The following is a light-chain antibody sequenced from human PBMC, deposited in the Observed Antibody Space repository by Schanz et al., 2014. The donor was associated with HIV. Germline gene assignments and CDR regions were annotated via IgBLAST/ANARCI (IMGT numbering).Light chain of an antibody. Sequence: QSALTQPRSVSGSPGQSVAISCPGTSSDVGGYNYVSWYQQHPGKAPKLMIYDVTKRPSGVPDRFSGSKSGNTASLTISGLQAEDEADYYCQSYDSSLSGWVFGGGTKLTVL. CDR2: DVT. J-gene: IGLJ3*02. CDR3: QSYDSSLSGWV. V-gene: IGLV2-11*01. CDR1: SSDVGGYNY.